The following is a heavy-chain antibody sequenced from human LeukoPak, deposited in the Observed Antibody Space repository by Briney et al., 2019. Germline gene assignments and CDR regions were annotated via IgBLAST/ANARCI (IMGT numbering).Heavy chain of an antibody. V-gene: IGHV4-34*01. CDR1: GGSFGGYY. CDR2: INHSGST. Sequence: PSETLSLTCAVYGGSFGGYYWRWIRQPPGKGLEWIGEINHSGSTNYNPSLKSRVTISVDTSKNQFSLKLSSVTAADTAVYYCARARARPGGSDYWGQGTLVTVSS. D-gene: IGHD6-6*01. J-gene: IGHJ4*02. CDR3: ARARARPGGSDY.